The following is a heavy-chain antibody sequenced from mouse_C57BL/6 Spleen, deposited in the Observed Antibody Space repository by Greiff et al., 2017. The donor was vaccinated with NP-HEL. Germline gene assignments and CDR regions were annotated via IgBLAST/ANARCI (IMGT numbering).Heavy chain of an antibody. V-gene: IGHV5-4*01. CDR2: ISDGGSYT. Sequence: EVQLVESGGGLVKPGGSLKLSCAASGFTFSSYSMSWVRQTPEKRLEWVATISDGGSYTYYPDNVKGRFTISRDNAKNNLYLQMSHLKSEDTAMYYCARDPSIYYDYGDWGQGTLVTVSA. J-gene: IGHJ3*01. CDR1: GFTFSSYS. CDR3: ARDPSIYYDYGD. D-gene: IGHD2-4*01.